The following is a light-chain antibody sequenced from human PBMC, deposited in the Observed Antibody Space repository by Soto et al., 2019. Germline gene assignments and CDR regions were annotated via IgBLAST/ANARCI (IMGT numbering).Light chain of an antibody. Sequence: QSVLNQPASVSGSPGQSITISCTGTSSDVGSYNLVSWYQQHPGKAPKLMIYEGSKRPSGVSNRFSGSKSGNTASLTISGLQAEDEADYYCCSYAGSSTLVVFGGGTKVTVL. CDR3: CSYAGSSTLVV. CDR2: EGS. J-gene: IGLJ2*01. V-gene: IGLV2-23*01. CDR1: SSDVGSYNL.